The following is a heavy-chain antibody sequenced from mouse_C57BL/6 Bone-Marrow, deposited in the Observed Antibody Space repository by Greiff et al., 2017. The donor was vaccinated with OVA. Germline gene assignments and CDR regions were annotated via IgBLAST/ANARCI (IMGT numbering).Heavy chain of an antibody. Sequence: VQLQQPGAELVRPGSSVKLSCKASGYTFTSYWMHWVKQRPIQGLEWIGNIDPSDSETHYNQKFKDKATLTVDKSSSTAYMQLSSLTSEDSAVYYCARKGYYYGSYYCDDWGQGTTLTVSS. CDR2: IDPSDSET. D-gene: IGHD1-1*01. CDR3: ARKGYYYGSYYCDD. V-gene: IGHV1-52*01. J-gene: IGHJ2*01. CDR1: GYTFTSYW.